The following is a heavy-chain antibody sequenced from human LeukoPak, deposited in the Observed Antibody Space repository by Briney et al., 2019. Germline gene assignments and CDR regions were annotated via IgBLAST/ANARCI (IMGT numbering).Heavy chain of an antibody. CDR3: ASWGAYCGGDCYSDYYFDY. J-gene: IGHJ4*02. D-gene: IGHD2-21*02. CDR2: IIPIFGTA. CDR1: GYTFTGYY. V-gene: IGHV1-69*13. Sequence: ASVKVSCMASGYTFTGYYMHWVRQAPGQGLEWMGGIIPIFGTANYAQKFQGRVTITADESTSTAYMELSSLRSEDTAVYYCASWGAYCGGDCYSDYYFDYWGQGTLVTVSS.